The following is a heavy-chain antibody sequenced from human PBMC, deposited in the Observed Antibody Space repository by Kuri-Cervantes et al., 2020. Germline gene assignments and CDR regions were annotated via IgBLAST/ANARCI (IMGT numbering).Heavy chain of an antibody. D-gene: IGHD3-3*01. CDR3: ARVGGYYDFPHYGMDV. Sequence: ASVKVSCKASGYTSTSYGISWVRQAPGQGLEWMGWISAYNGNTNYAQKLQGRVTMTTDTSTSTAYMELRSLRSDDTAVYYCARVGGYYDFPHYGMDVWGQGTTVTVSS. V-gene: IGHV1-18*01. J-gene: IGHJ6*02. CDR1: GYTSTSYG. CDR2: ISAYNGNT.